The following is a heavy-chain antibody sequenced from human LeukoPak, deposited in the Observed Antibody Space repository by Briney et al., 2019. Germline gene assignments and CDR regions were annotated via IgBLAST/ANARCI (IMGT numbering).Heavy chain of an antibody. J-gene: IGHJ5*02. CDR3: ARDTGIAAAAPRWFDP. V-gene: IGHV1-18*04. Sequence: GASVKASCKASGYTFTSYGISWVRQAPGQGLEWMGWISAYNGNTNYAQKLQGRVTMTTDTSTSTAYMELRSLRSDDTAVYYCARDTGIAAAAPRWFDPWGQGTLVTVSS. CDR2: ISAYNGNT. D-gene: IGHD6-13*01. CDR1: GYTFTSYG.